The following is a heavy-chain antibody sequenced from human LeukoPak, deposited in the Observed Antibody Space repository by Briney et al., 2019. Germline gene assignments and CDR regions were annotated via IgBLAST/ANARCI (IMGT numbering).Heavy chain of an antibody. Sequence: GGSLRLSCAASGFTFSSYAMHWVRQGPGKGLEWGADISYDGSNKYYADSVKGRFTISRDNSKKTLYLQMNSLRAEDTAVYYCARGPEDISGYQTFFDYWGQGNLVTVSS. CDR2: ISYDGSNK. CDR3: ARGPEDISGYQTFFDY. CDR1: GFTFSSYA. D-gene: IGHD3-22*01. J-gene: IGHJ4*02. V-gene: IGHV3-30*01.